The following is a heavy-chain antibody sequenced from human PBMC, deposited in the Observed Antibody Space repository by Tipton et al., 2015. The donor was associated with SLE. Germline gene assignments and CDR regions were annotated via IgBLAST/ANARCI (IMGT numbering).Heavy chain of an antibody. D-gene: IGHD3-16*02. CDR1: GDSITTTDYY. V-gene: IGHV4-39*07. J-gene: IGHJ4*02. CDR3: ARTQYTFGGVIAPFDY. Sequence: TLSLTCSVSGDSITTTDYYWGWLRQPPGKEWIGTVYYGGSTYSNPSLKSRVTISVDTSKNQFSLKLSSVTAADTAVYYCARTQYTFGGVIAPFDYWGQGTLVTVSS. CDR2: VYYGGST.